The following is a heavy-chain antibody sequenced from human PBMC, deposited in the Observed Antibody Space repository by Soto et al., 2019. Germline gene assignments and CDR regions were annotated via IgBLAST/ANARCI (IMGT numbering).Heavy chain of an antibody. J-gene: IGHJ6*02. CDR3: GRGGVVRSYHGMDG. CDR2: ISAYNGKT. Sequence: QVPLVQSGGEVKKPGASVKLSCTASGYTFTSYGIIWVRQAPGQGLEWRGWISAYNGKTNYAQTVQGRVTMTTDTSKRTAKMGRRSRGSDDTPVYYCGRGGVVRSYHGMDGWGRGTTVTVSS. D-gene: IGHD5-12*01. CDR1: GYTFTSYG. V-gene: IGHV1-18*01.